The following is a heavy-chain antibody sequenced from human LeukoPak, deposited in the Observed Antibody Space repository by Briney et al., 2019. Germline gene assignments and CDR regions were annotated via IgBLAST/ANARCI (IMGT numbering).Heavy chain of an antibody. CDR2: INPSGGST. V-gene: IGHV1-46*03. D-gene: IGHD2-21*02. CDR1: GYTFTSYY. J-gene: IGHJ3*02. Sequence: GASVKVSCKASGYTFTSYYMHWVRQAPGQGLEWTGIINPSGGSTSYAQKFQGRVTMTRDTSTSTVYMELSSLRSEDTAVYYCAREVEYCGGDCPSDAFDIWGQGTMVTVSS. CDR3: AREVEYCGGDCPSDAFDI.